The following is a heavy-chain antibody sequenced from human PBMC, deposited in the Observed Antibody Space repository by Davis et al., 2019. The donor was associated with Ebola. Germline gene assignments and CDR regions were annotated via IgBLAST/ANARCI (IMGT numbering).Heavy chain of an antibody. J-gene: IGHJ6*02. Sequence: SETLSLTCAVSGGSISSSNWWSWVRQPPGKGLEWIGEIYHSGSTNYNPSLKSRVTISVDKSKNQFSLKLSSVTAADTAVYYCARVHCSSTSCYRRYYYYGMDVWGQGTTVTVSS. V-gene: IGHV4-4*02. CDR2: IYHSGST. D-gene: IGHD2-2*02. CDR1: GGSISSSNW. CDR3: ARVHCSSTSCYRRYYYYGMDV.